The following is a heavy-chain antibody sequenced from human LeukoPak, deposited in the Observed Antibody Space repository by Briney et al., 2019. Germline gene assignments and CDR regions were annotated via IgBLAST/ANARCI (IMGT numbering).Heavy chain of an antibody. Sequence: SETLSLTCTVSGGSISSDSYYWAWIRQPPGKGLEWIASIYYSGSTYYNPSLKSRVTISLDTSKNQFSLRLSSVTAADTAVYYCARDFCSGGSCYSYFHYWGQGTLVTVSS. V-gene: IGHV4-39*07. J-gene: IGHJ4*02. CDR2: IYYSGST. CDR3: ARDFCSGGSCYSYFHY. D-gene: IGHD2-15*01. CDR1: GGSISSDSYY.